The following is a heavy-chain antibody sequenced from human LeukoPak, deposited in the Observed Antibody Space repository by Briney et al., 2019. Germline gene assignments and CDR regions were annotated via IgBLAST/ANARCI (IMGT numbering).Heavy chain of an antibody. V-gene: IGHV4-59*08. Sequence: SETPSLTCTVSGGSISSYYWSWIRQPPGKGLEWIGYISYTGSTNYNPSLKSRGTISVDTSKNQFSLRLTSVTAADTAVYYCARYSTSWHYFDYWGQGTLVTVSS. D-gene: IGHD6-13*01. CDR3: ARYSTSWHYFDY. CDR1: GGSISSYY. CDR2: ISYTGST. J-gene: IGHJ4*02.